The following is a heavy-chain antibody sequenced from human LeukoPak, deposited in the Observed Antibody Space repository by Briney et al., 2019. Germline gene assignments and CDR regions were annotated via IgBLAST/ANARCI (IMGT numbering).Heavy chain of an antibody. D-gene: IGHD3-10*01. CDR3: AKVIRGGYGMDV. Sequence: GGSLRLSCAASGFTFNTYWMHWVRQAPGKGLVWVSHINSDGSSTSYADSVKGRFTISRDNAKNSLSLQLNSLRDEDTAVYFCAKVIRGGYGMDVWGQGTTVTVSS. J-gene: IGHJ6*02. V-gene: IGHV3-74*01. CDR2: INSDGSST. CDR1: GFTFNTYW.